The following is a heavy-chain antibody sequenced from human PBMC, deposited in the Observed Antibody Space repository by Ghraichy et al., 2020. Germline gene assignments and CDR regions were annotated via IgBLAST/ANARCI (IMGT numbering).Heavy chain of an antibody. CDR2: IYHSGTT. CDR3: ARTNPGLTTALAYYYGMDI. J-gene: IGHJ6*02. Sequence: SPTLSLTCTVSGGSVTTGTYYWSWIRQPPGKGLEWIGYIYHSGTTNYNSSLTSRVTISIDTSKNQFSLRLTSVTAADTAVYYCARTNPGLTTALAYYYGMDIWGQGTTVTVSS. D-gene: IGHD4-11*01. V-gene: IGHV4-61*01. CDR1: GGSVTTGTYY.